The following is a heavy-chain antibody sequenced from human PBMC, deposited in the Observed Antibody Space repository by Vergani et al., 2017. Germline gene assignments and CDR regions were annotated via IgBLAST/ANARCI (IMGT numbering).Heavy chain of an antibody. CDR2: IYWNDDQ. V-gene: IGHV2-5*04. Sequence: QITLKESGPTLVKPTQTLTLTCTFSGFSLNTRGVSVAWIRQPPGKALDWLALIYWNDDQHYSPSLNNRVTITKDTSKNQVVLTITNMDYVDTGTYYCVYMKPECGTTGCFYPFYYHYYMDGWGKGTTVAVSS. CDR1: GFSLNTRGVS. D-gene: IGHD1-7*01. J-gene: IGHJ6*03. CDR3: VYMKPECGTTGCFYPFYYHYYMDG.